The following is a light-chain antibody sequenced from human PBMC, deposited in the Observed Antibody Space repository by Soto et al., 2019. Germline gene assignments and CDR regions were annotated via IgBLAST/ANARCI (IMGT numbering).Light chain of an antibody. V-gene: IGKV3D-15*03. J-gene: IGKJ1*01. Sequence: EVVMTQSPATLSVSPGERATLSCRAGQRVYINLAWYQQKPGQAPRLLIYGASIRATGIPARFSGSWSGTEFPLTISTLQSEDFAVYYCQYYYNWPLWTFGQWTKVDLK. CDR3: QYYYNWPLWT. CDR1: QRVYIN. CDR2: GAS.